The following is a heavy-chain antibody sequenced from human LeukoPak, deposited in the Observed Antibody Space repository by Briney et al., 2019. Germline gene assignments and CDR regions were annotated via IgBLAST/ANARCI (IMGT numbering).Heavy chain of an antibody. CDR2: INPNSGGT. CDR1: GYTFTGYY. CDR3: ASSRGSWPDYFDY. J-gene: IGHJ4*02. V-gene: IGHV1-2*02. Sequence: GASVKVSCKASGYTFTGYYLNWVRQAPGQGLEWMGWINPNSGGTNYAQKFQGRVSMTRDTPISTAYMELSRLRSDDTAVYYCASSRGSWPDYFDYWGQGTLVTVSS. D-gene: IGHD6-13*01.